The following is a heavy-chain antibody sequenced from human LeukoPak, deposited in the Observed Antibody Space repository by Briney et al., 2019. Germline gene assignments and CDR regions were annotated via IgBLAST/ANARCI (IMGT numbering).Heavy chain of an antibody. J-gene: IGHJ4*02. D-gene: IGHD1-26*01. Sequence: PGLCVRLFCASCGFIFSSYCMQWVRRPPAKALEWGAVIWYDGSNKYYADSVKGRFTISRDNSKNTLYLQMNSLRAEDTAVYYCARPTYSGSYYWFDYWGQGTLVTVSS. CDR2: IWYDGSNK. CDR1: GFIFSSYC. CDR3: ARPTYSGSYYWFDY. V-gene: IGHV3-33*01.